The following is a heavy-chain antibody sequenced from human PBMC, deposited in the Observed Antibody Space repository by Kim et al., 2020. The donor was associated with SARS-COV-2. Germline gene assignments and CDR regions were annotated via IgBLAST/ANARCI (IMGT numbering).Heavy chain of an antibody. V-gene: IGHV4-59*01. CDR3: ARFRYSSGWSSHFDY. CDR1: GGSISSYY. CDR2: IYYSGST. J-gene: IGHJ4*02. Sequence: SETLSLTCTVSGGSISSYYWSWIRQPPGKGLEWIGYIYYSGSTNYNPSLKSRVTISVDTSKNQFSLKLSSVTAADTAVYYCARFRYSSGWSSHFDYWGQGTLVTVSS. D-gene: IGHD6-19*01.